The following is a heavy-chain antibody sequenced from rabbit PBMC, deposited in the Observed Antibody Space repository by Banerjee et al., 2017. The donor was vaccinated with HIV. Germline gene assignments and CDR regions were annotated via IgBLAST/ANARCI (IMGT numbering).Heavy chain of an antibody. CDR2: IYGGSSGST. D-gene: IGHD1-1*01. CDR1: GFSFSSSYY. J-gene: IGHJ3*01. Sequence: QQQLEESGGGLVQPEGSLTLTCTASGFSFSSSYYMCWVRQAPGKGLEWIACIYGGSSGSTYYASWAKGRFTISKTSSTTVTLQMTSLTAADTATYFCARDYNNYQQPNTRLDLWGPGTLVTVS. V-gene: IGHV1S45*01. CDR3: ARDYNNYQQPNTRLDL.